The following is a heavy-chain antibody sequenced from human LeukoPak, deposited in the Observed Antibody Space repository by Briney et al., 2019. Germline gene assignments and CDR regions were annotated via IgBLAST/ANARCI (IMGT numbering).Heavy chain of an antibody. CDR2: IYPGDSDT. CDR1: GYSFTSYW. D-gene: IGHD3-22*01. Sequence: PGESLKISCKGSGYSFTSYWIGWVRQMPGKGLEWMGIIYPGDSDTRYSPSFQGQVTISADKSISTAYLQWSSLKASDTAMYYCARQGGLYYYDSSGYWEGAFDIWGQGTMVTVSS. J-gene: IGHJ3*02. V-gene: IGHV5-51*01. CDR3: ARQGGLYYYDSSGYWEGAFDI.